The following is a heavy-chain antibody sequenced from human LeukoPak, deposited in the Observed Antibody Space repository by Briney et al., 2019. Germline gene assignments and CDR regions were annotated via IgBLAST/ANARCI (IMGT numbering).Heavy chain of an antibody. CDR3: AKEMGATNYFEY. D-gene: IGHD1-26*01. V-gene: IGHV3-30*18. Sequence: GGSLRLSCAASGFTFSSSGMHWVRQAPGKGLEWVSVISYDGSNKYYADSVKGRFTISRDNSKNTLYLQMNSLRAEDTAVYYCAKEMGATNYFEYGGQGTRVTVSS. J-gene: IGHJ4*02. CDR2: ISYDGSNK. CDR1: GFTFSSSG.